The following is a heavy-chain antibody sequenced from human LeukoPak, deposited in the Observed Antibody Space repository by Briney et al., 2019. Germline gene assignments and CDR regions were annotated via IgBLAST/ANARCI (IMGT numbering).Heavy chain of an antibody. V-gene: IGHV3-7*01. CDR2: IKQDGSEK. CDR1: GFTFSSYW. CDR3: ARDDCSSISCYHNRFDP. J-gene: IGHJ5*02. D-gene: IGHD2-2*01. Sequence: SGGSLRLSCAASGFTFSSYWMSWVRQAPGKGLEWVANIKQDGSEKYYVDSVKGRFTISRDNAKNSLYLQMNSLRAEDTAVYYCARDDCSSISCYHNRFDPWGQGTLVTVSS.